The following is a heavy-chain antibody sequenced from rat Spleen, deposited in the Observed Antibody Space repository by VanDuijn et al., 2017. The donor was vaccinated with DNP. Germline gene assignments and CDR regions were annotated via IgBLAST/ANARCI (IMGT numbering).Heavy chain of an antibody. CDR2: ITSSGGST. V-gene: IGHV5-31*01. Sequence: EVQLVESGGGLVQPGRSLKLSCAASEFTFNNYWMNWIRQVPGKGLEWVASITSSGGSTYYPDSVKGRFTISRDNAKNTLYLQMNSLRSEDTATYYCAARYSSSWFAYWGQGTLVTVSS. CDR3: AARYSSSWFAY. J-gene: IGHJ3*01. CDR1: EFTFNNYW. D-gene: IGHD1-2*01.